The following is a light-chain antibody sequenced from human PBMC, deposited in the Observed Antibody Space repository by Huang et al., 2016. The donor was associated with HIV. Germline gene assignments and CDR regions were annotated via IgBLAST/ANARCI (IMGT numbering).Light chain of an antibody. CDR1: QSVSNY. CDR3: HQRNIWPPIT. Sequence: EIVLTQSPATLSLSPGERATLSCRASQSVSNYLGWYHNKPGQAPRLLIYDASNRAAGIPARFSGSGSGTDFTLTISSLEPEDFAVYYCHQRNIWPPITFGQGTRLEI. J-gene: IGKJ5*01. CDR2: DAS. V-gene: IGKV3-11*01.